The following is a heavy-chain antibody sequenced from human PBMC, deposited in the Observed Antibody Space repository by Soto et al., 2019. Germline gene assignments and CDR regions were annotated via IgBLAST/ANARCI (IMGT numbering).Heavy chain of an antibody. CDR1: GYTFTSYG. D-gene: IGHD6-13*01. Sequence: ASVKVSCKASGYTFTSYGISWVRQAPGQGLEWMGWISAYNGNTNYAQKLQGRVTMTTDTSTSTAYMELGSLTSDDTAVYYCARDLPQWQQYLVHAYWGQGTLVTVSS. V-gene: IGHV1-18*01. J-gene: IGHJ4*02. CDR3: ARDLPQWQQYLVHAY. CDR2: ISAYNGNT.